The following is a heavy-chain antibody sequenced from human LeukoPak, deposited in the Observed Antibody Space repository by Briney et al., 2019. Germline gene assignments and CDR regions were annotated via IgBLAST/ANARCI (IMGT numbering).Heavy chain of an antibody. J-gene: IGHJ4*02. Sequence: SETLSLTCTVSGGSITSGSHYWSWIRQPPGKGLEWIGYISYTRNTNYNPSLKSRVTISVDTSKNQFSLKLSSVTAADTAVYYCAHNIVVVPAAIYYFDYWGQGTLVTVSS. CDR1: GGSITSGSHY. D-gene: IGHD2-2*02. CDR3: AHNIVVVPAAIYYFDY. V-gene: IGHV4-61*01. CDR2: ISYTRNT.